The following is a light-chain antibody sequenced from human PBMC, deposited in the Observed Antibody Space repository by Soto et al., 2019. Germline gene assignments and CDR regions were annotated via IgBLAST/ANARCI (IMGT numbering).Light chain of an antibody. J-gene: IGKJ4*01. CDR1: QDIKNY. CDR3: QRYYNAPFT. V-gene: IGKV1-27*01. Sequence: DIQVTQYPSSLSASVGDRVTITCRASQDIKNYSAWYQQKQGEIPKLLIYAASTLESGIPPRFSGSGSGTDFTLTINNLQPEDVATYYWQRYYNAPFTFGGGTKVDIK. CDR2: AAS.